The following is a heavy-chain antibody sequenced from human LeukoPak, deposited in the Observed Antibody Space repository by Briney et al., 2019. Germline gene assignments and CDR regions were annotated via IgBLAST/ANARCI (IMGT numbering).Heavy chain of an antibody. V-gene: IGHV3-48*02. Sequence: GGSLSLLCPASGFTFSRYSINWVRQAPGKGLEWVSYISGSSTTIYYADSVKGRSTISRDNAKNSLCLQMNSLRDEDTAVYYCARDLVGASASWGQGTLVTVSS. D-gene: IGHD1-26*01. CDR1: GFTFSRYS. J-gene: IGHJ5*02. CDR3: ARDLVGASAS. CDR2: ISGSSTTI.